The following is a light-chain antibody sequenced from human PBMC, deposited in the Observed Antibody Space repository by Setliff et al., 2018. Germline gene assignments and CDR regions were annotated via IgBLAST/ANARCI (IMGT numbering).Light chain of an antibody. CDR2: EGS. V-gene: IGLV2-23*01. CDR1: IIDVGSYNL. J-gene: IGLJ1*01. Sequence: QSALAQPASVSGSPGQSITISCTGTIIDVGSYNLVSWYQQHPGKAPKLMIYEGSKRPSGVSNRFSGSKSGNTASLTISGLQAEDEADYYCCSYASSSAYVFGTGTKVTV. CDR3: CSYASSSAYV.